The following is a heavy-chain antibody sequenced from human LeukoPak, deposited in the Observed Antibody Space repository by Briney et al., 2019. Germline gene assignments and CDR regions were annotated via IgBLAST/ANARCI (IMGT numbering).Heavy chain of an antibody. J-gene: IGHJ4*02. D-gene: IGHD6-13*01. CDR2: IRSKAYGGTT. Sequence: GGSLRLSCTASGFTFGDYAMSWVRQAPGKGLEWVGFIRSKAYGGTTEYAASVKGRFTISRDDSKSIAYLQMNSLKTEDTAVYYCTRDSGSWYGNDYWGQGTLVTVSS. CDR1: GFTFGDYA. CDR3: TRDSGSWYGNDY. V-gene: IGHV3-49*04.